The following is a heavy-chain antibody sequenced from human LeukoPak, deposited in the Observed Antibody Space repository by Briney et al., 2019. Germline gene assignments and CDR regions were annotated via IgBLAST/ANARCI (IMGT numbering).Heavy chain of an antibody. J-gene: IGHJ4*02. CDR3: ATYLPESSGYRFEY. V-gene: IGHV4-61*05. Sequence: SETLSLTCAVSGDSVSSSNYYWSWIRQPPGKGLEWIGYIYYGGNTNYNPSLQSRVTISVDKSKNQFSLNLYSVTAGDTAVYYCATYLPESSGYRFEYWGQGTLVTVSP. D-gene: IGHD3-22*01. CDR2: IYYGGNT. CDR1: GDSVSSSNYY.